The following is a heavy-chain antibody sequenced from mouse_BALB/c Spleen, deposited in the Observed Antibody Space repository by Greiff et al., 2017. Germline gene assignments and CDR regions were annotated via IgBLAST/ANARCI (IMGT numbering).Heavy chain of an antibody. J-gene: IGHJ2*01. CDR2: IDPENGDT. CDR1: GFNIKDYY. V-gene: IGHV14-4*02. CDR3: NAELPFDY. D-gene: IGHD4-1*01. Sequence: VQLQQSGAELVRSGASVKLSCTASGFNIKDYYMHWVKQRPEQGLEWIGWIDPENGDTEYAPKFQGKATMTADTSSNTAYLQLSSLTSEDTAVYYCNAELPFDYWGQGTTLTVSS.